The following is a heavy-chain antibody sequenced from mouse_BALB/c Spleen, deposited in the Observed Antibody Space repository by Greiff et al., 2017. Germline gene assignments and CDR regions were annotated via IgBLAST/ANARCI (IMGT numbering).Heavy chain of an antibody. CDR2: INNGGGST. CDR3: ARHEDPRAMDY. CDR1: GFTFSSYT. V-gene: IGHV5-12-2*01. J-gene: IGHJ4*01. Sequence: EVMLAESGGGLVQPGGSLKLSCAASGFTFSSYTMSWVRQTPEKRLEWVAYINNGGGSTYYPDTVKGRFTISRDNAKNTLYLQMSSLKSEDTAMYYCARHEDPRAMDYWGQGTSVTVSS.